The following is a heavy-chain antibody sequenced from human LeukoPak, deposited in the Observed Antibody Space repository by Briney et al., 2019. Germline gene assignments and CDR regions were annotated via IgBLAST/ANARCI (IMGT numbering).Heavy chain of an antibody. V-gene: IGHV1-46*01. D-gene: IGHD3-10*01. CDR2: INPTGGST. CDR1: GYTYTSYY. CDR3: ARDHSYYDSGSYSNVDY. J-gene: IGHJ4*02. Sequence: SVKVSCMASGYTYTSYYMHWVRQPPGQGLEWMGIINPTGGSTSDAQKFQGRVTMTRDTSTSTVYMELSSLRSDDTAVYYCARDHSYYDSGSYSNVDYWGQGTLVTVSS.